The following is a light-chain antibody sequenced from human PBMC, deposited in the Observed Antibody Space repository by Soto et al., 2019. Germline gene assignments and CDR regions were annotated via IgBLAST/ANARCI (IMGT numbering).Light chain of an antibody. Sequence: QSALTQPPSASGSPGQSVTISCTGTSSDVGGYDYVSWYQQQSGKAPKLIIYEVTKRPSGVPDRFSGSKSGNAASLTVSGLQAEDEADYYCSSYAGINNVNFGAGTKLTVL. V-gene: IGLV2-8*01. CDR3: SSYAGINNVN. CDR1: SSDVGGYDY. J-gene: IGLJ2*01. CDR2: EVT.